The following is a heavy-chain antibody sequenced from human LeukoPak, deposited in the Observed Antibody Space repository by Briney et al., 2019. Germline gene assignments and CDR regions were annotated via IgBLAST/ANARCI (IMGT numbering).Heavy chain of an antibody. V-gene: IGHV3-23*01. D-gene: IGHD2-2*01. CDR1: GFTFSSYA. CDR3: AKLTSLVPAPYYYYYMDV. J-gene: IGHJ6*03. Sequence: GGSLRLSCAASGFTFSSYAMSWVRQAPGKGLEWVSAISGSGGSTYYADSVKGRFTISRDNSKNTLYLQMNSLRAEDTAVYYCAKLTSLVPAPYYYYYMDVWGKGTTVTVSS. CDR2: ISGSGGST.